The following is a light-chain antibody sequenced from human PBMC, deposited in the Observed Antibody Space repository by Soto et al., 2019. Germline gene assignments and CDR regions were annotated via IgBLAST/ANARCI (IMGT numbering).Light chain of an antibody. J-gene: IGKJ5*01. CDR1: QSISSN. Sequence: EIVMTQSPAILSVSPGDRATLSCRANQSISSNLAWYQQKPGQSPRLLIYDASNRASGVPPRFSGSGSGTDFTLSISSIEPEDFAVYYCQQRSNWPPITFGQGTRLDFK. V-gene: IGKV3-11*01. CDR2: DAS. CDR3: QQRSNWPPIT.